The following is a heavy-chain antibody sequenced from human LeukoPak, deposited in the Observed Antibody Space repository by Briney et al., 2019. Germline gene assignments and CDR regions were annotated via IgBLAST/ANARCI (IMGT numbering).Heavy chain of an antibody. CDR1: GFTVSSNY. Sequence: GGSLRLSCAASGFTVSSNYMSWVRQAPGKGLEWVSVIYSGGSTYYADSVKGRFTISRHNSKNTLYLQMNSLRAEDTAVYYCARTSRDGYNWYFDYWGQGTLVTVSS. CDR3: ARTSRDGYNWYFDY. V-gene: IGHV3-53*04. CDR2: IYSGGST. D-gene: IGHD5-24*01. J-gene: IGHJ4*02.